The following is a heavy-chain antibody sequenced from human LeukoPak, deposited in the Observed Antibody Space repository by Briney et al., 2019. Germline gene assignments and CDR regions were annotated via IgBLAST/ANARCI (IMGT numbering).Heavy chain of an antibody. Sequence: GASVKVSCKASGGTFSRYAISWVRQAPGQGLEWMGGIIPIFGTANYAQKFQGRVTITTDESTSTAYMELSSLRSEDTAVYYCARDALTYSSSPYFDYWGQGTLVTVSS. CDR3: ARDALTYSSSPYFDY. CDR2: IIPIFGTA. CDR1: GGTFSRYA. D-gene: IGHD6-6*01. J-gene: IGHJ4*02. V-gene: IGHV1-69*05.